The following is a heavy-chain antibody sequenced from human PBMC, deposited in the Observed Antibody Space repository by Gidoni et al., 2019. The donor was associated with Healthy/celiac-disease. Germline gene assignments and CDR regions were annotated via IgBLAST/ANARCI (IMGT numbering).Heavy chain of an antibody. CDR2: INHSGST. J-gene: IGHJ3*02. Sequence: QVQLQQWGAGLLKPSETLSLTCAVYGGSFSGYYWSWIRQPPGKGLEWIGEINHSGSTNYNPSLKSRVTISVDTSKNQFSLKLSSVTAADTAVYYCARYCSSTSCFHDAFDIWGQGTMVTVSS. CDR1: GGSFSGYY. D-gene: IGHD2-2*01. V-gene: IGHV4-34*01. CDR3: ARYCSSTSCFHDAFDI.